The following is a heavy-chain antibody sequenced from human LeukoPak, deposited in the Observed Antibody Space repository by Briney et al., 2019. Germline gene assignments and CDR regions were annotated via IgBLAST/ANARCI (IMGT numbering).Heavy chain of an antibody. CDR1: GLTFSKYA. CDR3: GKRSPYYFDC. J-gene: IGHJ4*02. V-gene: IGHV3-23*01. Sequence: GVSQRLPCAAWGLTFSKYAMRWVRQARGKGLEWVSSIGATSGDTYYAASGKGRFTICRDNSKNTLYLQMNSLRAEDTAIYCGGKRSPYYFDCLVQGTLVTVSS. CDR2: IGATSGDT.